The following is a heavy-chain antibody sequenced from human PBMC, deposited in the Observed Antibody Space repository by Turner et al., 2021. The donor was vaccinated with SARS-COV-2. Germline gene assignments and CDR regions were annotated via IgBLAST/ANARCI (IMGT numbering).Heavy chain of an antibody. Sequence: QVQLQESAPGLVRPSESLSITCTVSGVSISSKSWSWIRQSPGRGLEWIGYFYKIGSIDYNPTLRSRVTISVDTSKNQLSLNLISMTAADTAVYYCARHQGSTSGYDHGMNVWGQGPAVIVAS. V-gene: IGHV4-59*08. CDR2: FYKIGSI. J-gene: IGHJ6*02. D-gene: IGHD1-1*01. CDR1: GVSISSKS. CDR3: ARHQGSTSGYDHGMNV.